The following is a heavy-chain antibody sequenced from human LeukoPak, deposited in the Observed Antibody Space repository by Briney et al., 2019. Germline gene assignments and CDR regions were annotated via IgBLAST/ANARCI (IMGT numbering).Heavy chain of an antibody. D-gene: IGHD5-18*01. V-gene: IGHV4-4*08. Sequence: PSETLSLTCAVYGGSFSGYYWSWIRQPPGKGLEWIGCIHHSGSTNYSPSLKSRVTISIGTSKKDFSLKLTSVTAADTAMYYCARGAALVTDKYFDYWGHGTLVTVSS. CDR1: GGSFSGYY. CDR2: IHHSGST. CDR3: ARGAALVTDKYFDY. J-gene: IGHJ4*01.